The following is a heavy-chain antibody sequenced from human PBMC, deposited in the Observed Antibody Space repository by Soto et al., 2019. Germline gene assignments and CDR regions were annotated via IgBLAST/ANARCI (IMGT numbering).Heavy chain of an antibody. Sequence: GGSLRLSCVASGFSFGGSAMHWVRQASGKGLEWVGRIRSKGNNYATEYGASVKGRFTISRDDSKNTAYLHMNSLQTEDTAIYYCTAYSASLGYRFDPWGQGVQVTVSS. CDR2: IRSKGNNYAT. CDR1: GFSFGGSA. D-gene: IGHD1-26*01. V-gene: IGHV3-73*01. J-gene: IGHJ5*02. CDR3: TAYSASLGYRFDP.